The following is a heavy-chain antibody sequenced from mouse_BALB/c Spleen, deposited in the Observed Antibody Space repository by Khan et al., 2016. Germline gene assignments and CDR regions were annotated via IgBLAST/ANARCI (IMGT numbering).Heavy chain of an antibody. CDR2: IRTKSNNLST. Sequence: EVQLQESGGGLVQPKGSLKLSCAASGFTFNTYAMDWVRQAPGKGLEWVARIRTKSNNLSTYYADSVKDRFTISRDDSQSMLYLQMNNLKTEDTAMYYCVRQNLRWYFDVWGAGTTVTVSS. D-gene: IGHD1-1*01. V-gene: IGHV10-1*02. J-gene: IGHJ1*01. CDR3: VRQNLRWYFDV. CDR1: GFTFNTYA.